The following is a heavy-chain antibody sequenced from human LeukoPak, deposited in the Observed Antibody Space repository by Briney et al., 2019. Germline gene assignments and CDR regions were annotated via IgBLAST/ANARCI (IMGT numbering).Heavy chain of an antibody. V-gene: IGHV3-11*03. D-gene: IGHD6-13*01. CDR2: ISSSGSHT. CDR3: ARSKYSSSWYPPHY. CDR1: GFTFSDYY. J-gene: IGHJ4*02. Sequence: GGSLRLSCAASGFTFSDYYMSWIRQAPGKGLEWVSYISSSGSHTNYADSVKGRFTISRDNAKNSLYLQMNSLRVEDTAVYYCARSKYSSSWYPPHYWGQGTLVTVSS.